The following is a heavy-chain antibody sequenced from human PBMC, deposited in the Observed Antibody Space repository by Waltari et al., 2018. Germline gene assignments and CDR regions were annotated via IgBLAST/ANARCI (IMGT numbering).Heavy chain of an antibody. CDR2: ISYDGSNK. V-gene: IGHV3-30*07. CDR3: AKDGAGYCSGGSCYYPDY. J-gene: IGHJ4*02. D-gene: IGHD2-15*01. CDR1: GFTFSSYA. Sequence: QVQLVESGGGVVQPGRSLRLSCAASGFTFSSYAMHWVRQAPGKGLEWVAVISYDGSNKYYADSVKGRFTISRDNSKNTLYLQMNSLRAEDTAVYYCAKDGAGYCSGGSCYYPDYWGQGTLVTVSS.